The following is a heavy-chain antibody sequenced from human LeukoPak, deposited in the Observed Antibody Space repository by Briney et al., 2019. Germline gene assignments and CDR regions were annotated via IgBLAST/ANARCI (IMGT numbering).Heavy chain of an antibody. CDR1: GFTFSSYG. V-gene: IGHV3-23*01. J-gene: IGHJ4*02. D-gene: IGHD3-9*01. CDR2: INGGGVST. Sequence: GGSLRLSCVASGFTFSSYGMSWVRQAPGKGLEWVSTINGGGVSTYYADSVKGRFTISRDNSKNTLYLQMNSLRAEDTAVYYCAKYGDILTGYPYYFDYWGQGTLVTVSS. CDR3: AKYGDILTGYPYYFDY.